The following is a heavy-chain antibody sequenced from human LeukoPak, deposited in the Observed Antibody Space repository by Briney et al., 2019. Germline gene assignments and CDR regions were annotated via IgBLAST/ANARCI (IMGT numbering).Heavy chain of an antibody. V-gene: IGHV3-23*01. J-gene: IGHJ4*02. CDR2: ISGSGGST. D-gene: IGHD5-12*01. CDR3: AKAYSGYDSKSDY. Sequence: PGGSLRLSCAASGFTFSSYGMSWVRQAPGKGLEWVSAISGSGGSTYYADSVKGRFTISRDNSKNTLYMQMNSLRAEDTAVYYCAKAYSGYDSKSDYWGQGTLVTVSS. CDR1: GFTFSSYG.